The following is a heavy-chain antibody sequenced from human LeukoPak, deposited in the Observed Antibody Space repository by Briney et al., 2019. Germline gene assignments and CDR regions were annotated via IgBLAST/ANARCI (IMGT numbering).Heavy chain of an antibody. D-gene: IGHD2-15*01. CDR3: ARDSHSVDTATPRGFDP. Sequence: SETLSLTCTVSGDSISSYFWSWIRQPPGKGLEWIGYFHDSGSASYNPSLKSRITMSVDTSKNQFSLKLRSVTAADTAVYYCARDSHSVDTATPRGFDPWGQGTLVTVSS. CDR1: GDSISSYF. J-gene: IGHJ5*02. V-gene: IGHV4-59*01. CDR2: FHDSGSA.